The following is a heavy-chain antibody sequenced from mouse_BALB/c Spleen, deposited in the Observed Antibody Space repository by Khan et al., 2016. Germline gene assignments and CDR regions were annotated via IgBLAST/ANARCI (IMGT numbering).Heavy chain of an antibody. CDR1: GYSFTGYY. Sequence: VQLQQSGPALVKPGASVKISCKASGYSFTGYYIHWVKQSHGKSLEWIGRVNPNNGGTSYNQKFKGKAILTVDKSSSTAYMELRSLTSEDSAVYYCARGGNYGNCDVWGAGSTVTVSS. CDR3: ARGGNYGNCDV. CDR2: VNPNNGGT. J-gene: IGHJ1*01. D-gene: IGHD2-1*01. V-gene: IGHV1-26*01.